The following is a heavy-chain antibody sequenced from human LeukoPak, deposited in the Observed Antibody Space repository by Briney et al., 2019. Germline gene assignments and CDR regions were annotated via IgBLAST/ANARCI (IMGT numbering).Heavy chain of an antibody. Sequence: PSETLSLTCTVSGGSISSSSYYWGWIRQPPGKGLEWIGSIYYSGSTYYNPSLKSRVTISVDTSKNQFSLKLSSVTAADTAVYYCASHRIYGSGRHYFDYWGQGTLVTVSS. CDR2: IYYSGST. CDR3: ASHRIYGSGRHYFDY. D-gene: IGHD3-10*01. J-gene: IGHJ4*02. V-gene: IGHV4-39*07. CDR1: GGSISSSSYY.